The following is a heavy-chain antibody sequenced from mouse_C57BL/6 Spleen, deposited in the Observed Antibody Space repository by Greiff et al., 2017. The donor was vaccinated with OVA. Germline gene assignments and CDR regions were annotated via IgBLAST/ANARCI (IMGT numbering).Heavy chain of an antibody. V-gene: IGHV5-6*01. Sequence: EVNVVESGGDLVKPGGSLKLSCAASGFTFSSYGMSWVRQTPDKRLEWVATISSGGSYTYYPDSVKGRFTISRDNAKNTLYLQMSSLKSEDTAMYYCARQAEGFAYWGQGTLVTVSA. CDR1: GFTFSSYG. D-gene: IGHD6-1*01. CDR2: ISSGGSYT. J-gene: IGHJ3*01. CDR3: ARQAEGFAY.